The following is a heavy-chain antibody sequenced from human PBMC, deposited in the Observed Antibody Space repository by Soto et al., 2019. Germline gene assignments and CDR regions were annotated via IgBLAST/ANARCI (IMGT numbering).Heavy chain of an antibody. V-gene: IGHV3-23*01. Sequence: EVQLLESGGGLVQPGGSLRLSCEASGFTFSSYAMNWVRQAPGKGLEWVSVITSDGTTYYADSVKGRFTISRDNSKNTLFLQMNSLRAEDTAVYFCAKGKGGSNSERYWGQGTLVTVSS. CDR3: AKGKGGSNSERY. CDR1: GFTFSSYA. CDR2: ITSDGTT. J-gene: IGHJ4*02. D-gene: IGHD6-6*01.